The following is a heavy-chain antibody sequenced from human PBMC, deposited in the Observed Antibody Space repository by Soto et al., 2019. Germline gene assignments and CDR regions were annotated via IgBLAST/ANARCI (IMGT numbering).Heavy chain of an antibody. CDR2: IYYSGST. CDR3: ARALVFGVVTYYFDY. V-gene: IGHV4-59*01. CDR1: GGSISSYY. Sequence: QVQLQESGPGLVKPSETLSLTCTVSGGSISSYYWSWIRQPPGKGLEWIGYIYYSGSTNYSPSLKSRVTISVDTSKNQFSLKLSSGTAADTAVYYCARALVFGVVTYYFDYWGQGTLVTVSS. J-gene: IGHJ4*02. D-gene: IGHD3-3*01.